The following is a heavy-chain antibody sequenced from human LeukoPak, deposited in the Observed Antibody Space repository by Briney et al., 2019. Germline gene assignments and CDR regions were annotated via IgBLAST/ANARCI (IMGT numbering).Heavy chain of an antibody. CDR1: GYTFTSYY. Sequence: ASVKVSFKASGYTFTSYYMHWGRQAPGQGLEWMGIINPSGGSTSYAQKFQGRVTMTRDTFTSKAYKELSSLRSEDTAVYYCARDRSGDYPDYWGQGTLVTVSS. J-gene: IGHJ4*02. CDR2: INPSGGST. CDR3: ARDRSGDYPDY. V-gene: IGHV1-46*01. D-gene: IGHD4-17*01.